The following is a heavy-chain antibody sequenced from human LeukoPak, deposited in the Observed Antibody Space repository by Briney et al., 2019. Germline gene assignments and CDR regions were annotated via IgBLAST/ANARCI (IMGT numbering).Heavy chain of an antibody. CDR3: ARAERRYWFDP. D-gene: IGHD1-1*01. J-gene: IGHJ5*02. V-gene: IGHV4-59*01. CDR1: GGSISSYY. Sequence: SETLSLTCTVSGGSISSYYWSWIRQPPGKGLEWIGYMYYRGSTNYTPSLKSRVTISGDTSKNQFSLKLSSVTAADTAVYYCARAERRYWFDPWGQGTLVTVSS. CDR2: MYYRGST.